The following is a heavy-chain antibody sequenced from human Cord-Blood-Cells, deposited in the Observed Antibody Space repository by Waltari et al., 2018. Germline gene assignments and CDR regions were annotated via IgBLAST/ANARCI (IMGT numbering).Heavy chain of an antibody. J-gene: IGHJ4*02. V-gene: IGHV4-34*01. CDR2: INHRGST. Sequence: QVQLQQWAAGLLKPSGTLSPTCAVYGCACSGFYCNWISQPPGKGLEWIGEINHRGSTNYNPSLKSRVTISVDKSKSQLSLKLSSVTAADTAVYYCAGGPGGIAVADTPTWAQGTLVTVSS. CDR3: AGGPGGIAVADTPT. D-gene: IGHD6-19*01. CDR1: GCACSGFY.